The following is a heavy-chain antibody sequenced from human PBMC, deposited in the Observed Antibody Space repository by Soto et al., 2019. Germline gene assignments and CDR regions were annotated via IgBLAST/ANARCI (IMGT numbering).Heavy chain of an antibody. D-gene: IGHD3-22*01. CDR1: GGTFSSYA. J-gene: IGHJ4*02. Sequence: GASVKVSCKASGGTFSSYAISWVRQAPGQGLEWMGGIIPIFGTANYAQKFQGRVTITADESTSTAYMELSSLRSEDTAVYYCARGGPPLYYYDSSGYYPPFDYWGQGTLVTVS. CDR2: IIPIFGTA. CDR3: ARGGPPLYYYDSSGYYPPFDY. V-gene: IGHV1-69*13.